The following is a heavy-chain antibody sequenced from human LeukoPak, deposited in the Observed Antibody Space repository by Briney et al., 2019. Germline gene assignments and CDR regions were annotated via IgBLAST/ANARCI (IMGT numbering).Heavy chain of an antibody. Sequence: SETLSLTCAVYGGSFSGYYWSWIRQPPGKGLEWIGYIYYSGSTNYNPSLKSRVTISVDTSKNQFSLKLSSVTAADTAVYYCARGYGSGSFNDYWGQGTLVTVSS. D-gene: IGHD3-10*01. CDR1: GGSFSGYY. CDR3: ARGYGSGSFNDY. V-gene: IGHV4-59*12. J-gene: IGHJ4*02. CDR2: IYYSGST.